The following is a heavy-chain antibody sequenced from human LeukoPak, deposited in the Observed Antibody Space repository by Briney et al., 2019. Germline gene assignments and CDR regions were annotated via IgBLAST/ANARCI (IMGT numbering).Heavy chain of an antibody. Sequence: KSSETLSLTCTVPGGSISSYYWSWIRQPPGKGLEWIGYIYYSGSTNYNPYLKSRVTISVDTSKNQFSLKLSSVTAADTAVYYCARHWDTTVTPNDAFDIWGQGTMVTVSS. CDR3: ARHWDTTVTPNDAFDI. CDR2: IYYSGST. CDR1: GGSISSYY. J-gene: IGHJ3*02. V-gene: IGHV4-59*08. D-gene: IGHD4-17*01.